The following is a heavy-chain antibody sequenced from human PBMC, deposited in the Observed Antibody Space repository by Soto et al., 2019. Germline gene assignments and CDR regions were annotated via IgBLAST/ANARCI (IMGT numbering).Heavy chain of an antibody. D-gene: IGHD6-19*01. CDR2: ISSSKTYI. CDR1: GFSFSSYS. Sequence: EVQLVESGGGLVQPEQSLRVSCAASGFSFSSYSMNWVRQAPGKGLEWISYISSSKTYIWYADSVKGRFTISRDNAKNSLSLQMNSLRDEDTAVYYCVRDSGWAFDIWGLGTMVTVSS. V-gene: IGHV3-48*02. J-gene: IGHJ3*02. CDR3: VRDSGWAFDI.